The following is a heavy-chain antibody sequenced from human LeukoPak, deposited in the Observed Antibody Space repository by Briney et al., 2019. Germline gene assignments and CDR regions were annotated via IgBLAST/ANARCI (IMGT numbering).Heavy chain of an antibody. CDR2: ISRTSNYI. J-gene: IGHJ4*02. V-gene: IGHV3-21*01. D-gene: IGHD5-18*01. CDR3: AKDRGSLVDTGTIDY. Sequence: GGSLRLSCAASGFTFTTYTMNWVRQAPGKGLEWVSSISRTSNYIYYADSVKGRFTISRDNAKNSLYLQMNSLRAEDTAVYYCAKDRGSLVDTGTIDYWGQGTLVTVSS. CDR1: GFTFTTYT.